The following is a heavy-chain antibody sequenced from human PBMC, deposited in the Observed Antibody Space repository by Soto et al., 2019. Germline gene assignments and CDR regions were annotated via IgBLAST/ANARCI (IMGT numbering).Heavy chain of an antibody. CDR1: GGTFSSYA. CDR2: IIPIFGTA. CDR3: ARGRYCSGGSCYSELDY. Sequence: SVKVSCKASGGTFSSYAISWVRQAPGQGLEWMGGIIPIFGTANYAQKFQGRVTITADESTSTAYMELSSLRSEDTAVYYCARGRYCSGGSCYSELDYWGQGTLVTVS. V-gene: IGHV1-69*13. D-gene: IGHD2-15*01. J-gene: IGHJ4*02.